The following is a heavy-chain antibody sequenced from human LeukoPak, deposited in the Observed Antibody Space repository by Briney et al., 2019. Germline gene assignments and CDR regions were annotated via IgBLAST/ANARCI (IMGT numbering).Heavy chain of an antibody. CDR3: VRGYSSGYRLDY. V-gene: IGHV3-74*01. Sequence: GGSLRLSCAASGFTFRNYWMHWVRQAPGKGLVWVSRIDTDGNTTSYADSVKCRFTISIDNAKTTLYLQMNSLRVEDAAVYYCVRGYSSGYRLDYWGQVTLVTVSS. J-gene: IGHJ4*02. CDR2: IDTDGNTT. CDR1: GFTFRNYW. D-gene: IGHD3-22*01.